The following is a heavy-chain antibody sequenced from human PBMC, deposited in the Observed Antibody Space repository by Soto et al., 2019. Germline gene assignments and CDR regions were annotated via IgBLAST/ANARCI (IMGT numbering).Heavy chain of an antibody. Sequence: QITLKESGPTLVKPTQTLTLTCTFSGFSLSTSGVGVGWTRQPPGKALEWLALLYWDDDKRYSPSLKSRLTLTKDASKNQVGLTMTNMDPVDTATYYCPHTKVMDCSSTSCYADGDWFDPWGQGTLVTVSS. CDR1: GFSLSTSGVG. V-gene: IGHV2-5*02. CDR3: PHTKVMDCSSTSCYADGDWFDP. D-gene: IGHD2-2*01. J-gene: IGHJ5*02. CDR2: LYWDDDK.